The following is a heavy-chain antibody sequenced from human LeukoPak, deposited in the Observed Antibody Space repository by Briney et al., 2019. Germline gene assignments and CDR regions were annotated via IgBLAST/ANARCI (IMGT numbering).Heavy chain of an antibody. CDR2: IYSGGST. V-gene: IGHV3-53*05. D-gene: IGHD1-26*01. Sequence: PGGSLRLSCAASGFTVSSNYMSWVRQAPGKGLEWVSVIYSGGSTYYADSVKGRFTISRDNSKNTLYLQMTSLRADDTAVYYCARGQVGATLPLFDYWGQGTLVTVSS. J-gene: IGHJ4*02. CDR1: GFTVSSNY. CDR3: ARGQVGATLPLFDY.